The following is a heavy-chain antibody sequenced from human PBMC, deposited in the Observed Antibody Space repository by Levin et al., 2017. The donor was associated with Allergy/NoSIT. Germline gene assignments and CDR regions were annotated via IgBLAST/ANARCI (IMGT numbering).Heavy chain of an antibody. CDR1: GFIFDDHA. D-gene: IGHD2-8*02. V-gene: IGHV3-9*01. CDR2: ISWNSVDT. J-gene: IGHJ3*01. CDR3: ANTHDALVDAFDV. Sequence: GGSLRLSCAASGFIFDDHAMHWVRQAPGKGLEWVSSISWNSVDTGYAESVRGRFAIYRDNAKSSLYLQMNSLRPEDTGLYYCANTHDALVDAFDVWGQGTMVTVSS.